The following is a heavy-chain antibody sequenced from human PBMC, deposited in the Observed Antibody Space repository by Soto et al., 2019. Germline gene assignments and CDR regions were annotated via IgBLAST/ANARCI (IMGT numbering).Heavy chain of an antibody. J-gene: IGHJ4*02. CDR3: AALDTAMVKTAGY. CDR1: GYSISTYG. CDR2: VKQDGSEE. D-gene: IGHD5-18*01. V-gene: IGHV3-7*01. Sequence: EVQLVESGGGLVQPGGSLRLSCAASGYSISTYGMSWVRQAPGKGLEWVANVKQDGSEEYYVDSVKGRFTISRDNAKNSLYLQMNSLRAEDTAVYYCAALDTAMVKTAGYWGQGTLVTVSS.